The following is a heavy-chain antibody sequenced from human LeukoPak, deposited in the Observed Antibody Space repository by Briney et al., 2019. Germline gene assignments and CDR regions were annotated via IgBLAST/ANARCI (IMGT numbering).Heavy chain of an antibody. CDR1: GFTFSSYW. CDR2: INSDGSST. J-gene: IGHJ4*02. Sequence: GGSLRLSCAASGFTFSSYWMHWVRQAPGKGLVWVSRINSDGSSTSYADSVKGRFTVSRDNAKNTLYLQMNSLRAEDTAVYYCAKEGDTGMVGGTTGFDYWGQGTLVTVSS. V-gene: IGHV3-74*01. CDR3: AKEGDTGMVGGTTGFDY. D-gene: IGHD5-18*01.